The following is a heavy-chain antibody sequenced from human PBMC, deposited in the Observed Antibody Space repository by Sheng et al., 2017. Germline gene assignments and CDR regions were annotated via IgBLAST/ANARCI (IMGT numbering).Heavy chain of an antibody. V-gene: IGHV4-61*09. CDR1: VAPSPVLDT. CDR2: LCQWDH. D-gene: IGHD3-9*01. J-gene: IGHJ5*02. Sequence: QVQLQESGPGLVKPFTDPCPSPALSLVAPSPVLDTIGAGFGSPPGGAGVDWAYLCQWDHQLPNPSLKSRVTISKDTSKNQFSLRLTSVTAADTSVYYCARGGGNSYDILTGKSLNWFDPWGQGTLVTVSS. CDR3: ARGGGNSYDILTGKSLNWFDP.